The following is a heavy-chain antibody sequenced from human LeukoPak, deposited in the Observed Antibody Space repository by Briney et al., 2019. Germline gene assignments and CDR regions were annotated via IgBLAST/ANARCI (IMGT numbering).Heavy chain of an antibody. J-gene: IGHJ4*02. D-gene: IGHD4-17*01. CDR3: ARAISRLDYGDYGDFDY. CDR1: GFTFSSYA. V-gene: IGHV3-23*01. CDR2: ISGSGGST. Sequence: GGSLRLSCAASGFTFSSYAMSWVRQAPGKGLEWVSAISGSGGSTYYADSVKGRFTISRDNSKNTLYLQMNSLRAEDTAVYYCARAISRLDYGDYGDFDYWGQGTLVTVSS.